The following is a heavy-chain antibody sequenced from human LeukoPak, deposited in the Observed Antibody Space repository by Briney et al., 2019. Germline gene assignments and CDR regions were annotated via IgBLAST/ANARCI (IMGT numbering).Heavy chain of an antibody. CDR1: GYTFTNNF. J-gene: IGHJ4*02. CDR3: ARDSDYDILTGYYKVWYFDY. D-gene: IGHD3-9*01. V-gene: IGHV1-18*04. Sequence: GASVKVSCKASGYTFTNNFMHWVRQAPGQGLEWMGWISAYNGNTNYAQKLQGRVTMTTDTSTSTAYMELRSLRSDDTAVYYCARDSDYDILTGYYKVWYFDYWGQGTLVTVSS. CDR2: ISAYNGNT.